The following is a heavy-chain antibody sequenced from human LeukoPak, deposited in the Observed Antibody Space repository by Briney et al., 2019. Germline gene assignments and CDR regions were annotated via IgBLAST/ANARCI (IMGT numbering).Heavy chain of an antibody. J-gene: IGHJ4*02. Sequence: SETLSLTCSVSGGAMHNSYWSWIRQPAGKGLEWIGRIYDTGSSDYNPSLKSRVTMSVDTSMNRFSLNLTSVTAADAAVYFCARDRALDSDISGVYYNRGLDCWGQGTLVTVSS. CDR1: GGAMHNSY. V-gene: IGHV4-4*07. CDR3: ARDRALDSDISGVYYNRGLDC. CDR2: IYDTGSS. D-gene: IGHD3-22*01.